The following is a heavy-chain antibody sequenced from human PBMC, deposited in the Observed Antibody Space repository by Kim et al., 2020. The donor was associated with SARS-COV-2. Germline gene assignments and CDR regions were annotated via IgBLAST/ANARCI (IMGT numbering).Heavy chain of an antibody. J-gene: IGHJ5*01. CDR1: GGSFSGYY. V-gene: IGHV4-34*01. D-gene: IGHD2-2*01. Sequence: SETLSLTCAVYGGSFSGYYWSWIRQPPGKGLEWIGEINHSGSTNYNPSLKSRVTISVDTSKNQFSLKLSSVTAADTAVYYCARGRFTVVVLAASIWNRF. CDR3: ARGRFTVVVLAASIWNRF. CDR2: INHSGST.